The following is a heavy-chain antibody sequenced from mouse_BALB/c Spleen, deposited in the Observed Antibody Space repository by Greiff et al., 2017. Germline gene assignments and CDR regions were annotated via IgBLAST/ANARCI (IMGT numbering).Heavy chain of an antibody. V-gene: IGHV5-6-5*01. Sequence: EVQVVESGGGLVKPGGSLKLSCAASGFTFSSYAMSWVRQTPEKRLEWVASISSGGSTYYPDSVKGRFTISRDNARNILYLQMSSLRSEDTAMYYCARWLLRAWFAYWGQGTLVTVSA. CDR2: ISSGGST. J-gene: IGHJ3*01. D-gene: IGHD2-3*01. CDR3: ARWLLRAWFAY. CDR1: GFTFSSYA.